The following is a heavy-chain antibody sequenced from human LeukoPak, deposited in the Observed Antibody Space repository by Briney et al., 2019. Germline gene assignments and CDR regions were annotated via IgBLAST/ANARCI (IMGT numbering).Heavy chain of an antibody. CDR3: AKAASSSWPSYYYGMDV. J-gene: IGHJ6*02. V-gene: IGHV3-23*01. D-gene: IGHD6-13*01. CDR2: ISVSGDNT. Sequence: GGSLRLSCAASGFTFSDYAMNWVRQAPGKGLEWVSGISVSGDNTYYADSVKGRFTISRDNSKNTLYLQMNSLRAEDTAVYYCAKAASSSWPSYYYGMDVWGQGTTVTVSS. CDR1: GFTFSDYA.